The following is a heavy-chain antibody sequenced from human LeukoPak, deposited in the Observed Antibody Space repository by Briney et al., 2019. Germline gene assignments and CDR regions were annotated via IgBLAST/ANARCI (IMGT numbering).Heavy chain of an antibody. J-gene: IGHJ4*02. CDR1: GFTFSSYA. V-gene: IGHV3-30*04. CDR2: ISYDGSNK. CDR3: AKIPYYDILTGYAKGAFDY. Sequence: GGSLRLSCAASGFTFSSYAMHWVRQAPGKGLEWVAVISYDGSNKYYADSVKGRFTISRDNSKNTLYLQMNSLRAEDTAVYYCAKIPYYDILTGYAKGAFDYWGQGTLVTVSS. D-gene: IGHD3-9*01.